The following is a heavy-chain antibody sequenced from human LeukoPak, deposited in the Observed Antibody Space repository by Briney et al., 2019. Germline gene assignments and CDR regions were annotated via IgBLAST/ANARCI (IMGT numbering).Heavy chain of an antibody. CDR3: ARRPRSSGWYAGGWFDP. Sequence: SETLSLTCAVYGGSFSGYYWSWIRQPPGKGLEWIGEINHSGSTNSNPSLKSRVTISVDTSKNQFSLKLSSVTAADTAVYYCARRPRSSGWYAGGWFDPWGQGTLVTVSS. D-gene: IGHD6-19*01. CDR2: INHSGST. V-gene: IGHV4-34*01. J-gene: IGHJ5*02. CDR1: GGSFSGYY.